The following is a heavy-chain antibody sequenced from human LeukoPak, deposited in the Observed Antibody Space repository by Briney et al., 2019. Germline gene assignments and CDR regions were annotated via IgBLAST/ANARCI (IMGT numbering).Heavy chain of an antibody. J-gene: IGHJ3*02. Sequence: PGRSLRLSCAASGITFSSYGMHWVRQAPGKGLEWVAVIWYGGSNKYYADSVKGRFTISRDNSKNTLYLQMNSLRAEDTAVYYCAKGGYNWKEEDNAFDIWGQGTMVTVSS. CDR1: GITFSSYG. CDR3: AKGGYNWKEEDNAFDI. D-gene: IGHD1-20*01. CDR2: IWYGGSNK. V-gene: IGHV3-33*08.